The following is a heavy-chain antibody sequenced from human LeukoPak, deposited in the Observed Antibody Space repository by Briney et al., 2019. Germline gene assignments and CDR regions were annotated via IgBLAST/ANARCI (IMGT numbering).Heavy chain of an antibody. Sequence: GASVKVSCKASGYTFTSSGVGWVRQAPGQGLEWMAWISAYNGNTNYAQNLQGRVTMTTDTSTNTAYMQLRSLRSDDTAVYYCARVTKSYYYYDYMDVWGNGTTVTVSS. CDR2: ISAYNGNT. D-gene: IGHD4-11*01. CDR3: ARVTKSYYYYDYMDV. J-gene: IGHJ6*03. CDR1: GYTFTSSG. V-gene: IGHV1-18*01.